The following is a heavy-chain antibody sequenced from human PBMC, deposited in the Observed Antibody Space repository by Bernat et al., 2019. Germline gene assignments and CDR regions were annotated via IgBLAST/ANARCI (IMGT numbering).Heavy chain of an antibody. J-gene: IGHJ5*02. V-gene: IGHV4-4*02. CDR3: VRDFGSSIHGT. Sequence: QVHLQESGPGLVKPSETLSLTCAVSGASISSRSWWSWVRQPPGKGLEWIGEIYQSGSTNYNPSLKGRVTMSVDKAKNQFSLKVTSVTAADTAVYYCVRDFGSSIHGTWGQGTLVTVSS. CDR2: IYQSGST. D-gene: IGHD2-2*01. CDR1: GASISSRSW.